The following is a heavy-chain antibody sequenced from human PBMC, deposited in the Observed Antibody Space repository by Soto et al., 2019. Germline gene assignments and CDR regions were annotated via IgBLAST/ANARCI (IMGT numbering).Heavy chain of an antibody. J-gene: IGHJ4*02. Sequence: QVQLQESGPGLVKPSETLSLTCTVSGDSISSYYWSWIRQPPGKGLEWIGYIYFTGSTNYNPSLKSRVTISVDTSKNQFSLKLISVTAADTAVYYCARGSCSSASCYMGVYWGQGTLVTVSS. CDR3: ARGSCSSASCYMGVY. CDR2: IYFTGST. D-gene: IGHD2-2*02. CDR1: GDSISSYY. V-gene: IGHV4-59*01.